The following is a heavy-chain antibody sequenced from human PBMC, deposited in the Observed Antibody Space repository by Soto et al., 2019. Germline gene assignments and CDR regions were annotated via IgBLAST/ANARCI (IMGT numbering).Heavy chain of an antibody. Sequence: QVQLVESGGGVVQPGRSLRLSCAASGFTFSSYAMHWVRQAPGKGLEWVAVISYDGSNKYYADSVKGRFTISRDNSKNTLYLQMNSLRAEDTAVDYCASGHIVARLVGDLYFDYWCRGPLVTVSS. CDR3: ASGHIVARLVGDLYFDY. CDR2: ISYDGSNK. CDR1: GFTFSSYA. D-gene: IGHD6-6*01. V-gene: IGHV3-30-3*01. J-gene: IGHJ4*02.